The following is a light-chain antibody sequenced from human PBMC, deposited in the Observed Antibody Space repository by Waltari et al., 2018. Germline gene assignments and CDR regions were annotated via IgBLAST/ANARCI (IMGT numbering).Light chain of an antibody. Sequence: DIQMTQSQSSLSASVGDRLTITCRASQAISHWLAWYQQKPEKAPKSLIHAASSLQSGFPSRFSVSKSGPDFTLTISSLQPEDVATYYCQQYKSYPYTFGQGTKLEIK. V-gene: IGKV1D-16*01. J-gene: IGKJ2*01. CDR3: QQYKSYPYT. CDR2: AAS. CDR1: QAISHW.